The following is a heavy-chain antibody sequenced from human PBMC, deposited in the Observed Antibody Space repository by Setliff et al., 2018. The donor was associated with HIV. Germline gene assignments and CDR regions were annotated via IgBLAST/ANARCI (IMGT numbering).Heavy chain of an antibody. D-gene: IGHD2-21*01. CDR3: ARVPVAGANWFDP. CDR2: ISNSGST. V-gene: IGHV4-39*01. Sequence: PSETLSLTCTVSGGSISRTSYYWGWIRQPPGKGLEWIGSISNSGSTYYNPSLKSRITISVDRSKNLFSLKLISVTAADQGVYYCARVPVAGANWFDPWGLGTLVTVSS. CDR1: GGSISRTSYY. J-gene: IGHJ5*02.